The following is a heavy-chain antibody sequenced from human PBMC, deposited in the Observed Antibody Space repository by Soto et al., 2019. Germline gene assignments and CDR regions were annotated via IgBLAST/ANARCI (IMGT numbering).Heavy chain of an antibody. CDR3: ARDHRVADYGDTNFDN. V-gene: IGHV4-34*01. D-gene: IGHD4-17*01. Sequence: QAQLQQWGAGLLKPSETLSLTCAVYGGSFSGYYWSWIRQPPGKGLEWIGEINHSGNTNYNPSLKSRVTISGDTSEKQFSLKLISVTAADTAVYYCARDHRVADYGDTNFDNWGQGTLVTVSS. J-gene: IGHJ4*02. CDR1: GGSFSGYY. CDR2: INHSGNT.